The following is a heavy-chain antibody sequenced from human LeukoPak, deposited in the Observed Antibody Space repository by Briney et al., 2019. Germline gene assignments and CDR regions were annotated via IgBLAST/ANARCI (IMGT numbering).Heavy chain of an antibody. CDR1: GFTFSSFA. Sequence: GGSLRLSCAASGFTFSSFAMSWVRQAPGEGLEWVSTIRESGGGTFGTFYADSVKGRFTISRDNSMQRLYLQMNSLRADDTAVYYCAKANGGSSYGYWDYWGQGTLATVSS. J-gene: IGHJ4*02. V-gene: IGHV3-23*01. CDR2: IRESGGGTFGT. CDR3: AKANGGSSYGYWDY. D-gene: IGHD5-18*01.